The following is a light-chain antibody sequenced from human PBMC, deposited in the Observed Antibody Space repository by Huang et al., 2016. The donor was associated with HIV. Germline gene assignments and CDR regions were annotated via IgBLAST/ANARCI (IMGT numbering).Light chain of an antibody. CDR2: LGS. CDR1: QSLLHSSGYNY. Sequence: DIVMTQSPLSLPVTPGESASISCRSSQSLLHSSGYNYLDWYVQKPGQSPQLLIYLGSNRASGVPDRFSGRGSGTDFTLKISRVEAEDVGVYYCMQALQTPGTFGGGTKVEIK. CDR3: MQALQTPGT. J-gene: IGKJ4*01. V-gene: IGKV2-28*01.